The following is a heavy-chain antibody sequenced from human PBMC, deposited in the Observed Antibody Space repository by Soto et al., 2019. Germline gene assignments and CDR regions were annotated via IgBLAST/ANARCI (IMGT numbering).Heavy chain of an antibody. Sequence: ASVKVSCKASGYTFTGYYMHWVRQAPGQGLEWMGWINPNSGGTNYAQKFQGWVTMTRDTSISTAYMELSRLRSDDTAVSYCARARPFKQLGGYYYYGMDVWGQGTTVTVS. J-gene: IGHJ6*02. V-gene: IGHV1-2*04. D-gene: IGHD6-6*01. CDR3: ARARPFKQLGGYYYYGMDV. CDR1: GYTFTGYY. CDR2: INPNSGGT.